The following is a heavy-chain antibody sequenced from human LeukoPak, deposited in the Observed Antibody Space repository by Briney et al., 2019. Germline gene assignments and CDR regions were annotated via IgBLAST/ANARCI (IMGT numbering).Heavy chain of an antibody. Sequence: PGGSLRLSCAASGFTFSSYSMNWVRQAPGKGLEWVSSISSSSSYIYYADSVKGRFTISRDNAKNSLYLQMNSLRAEDTAVYYCARVVVVVADTSGGWFDPWGQGTLVTVSS. CDR1: GFTFSSYS. CDR2: ISSSSSYI. CDR3: ARVVVVVADTSGGWFDP. V-gene: IGHV3-21*01. D-gene: IGHD2-15*01. J-gene: IGHJ5*02.